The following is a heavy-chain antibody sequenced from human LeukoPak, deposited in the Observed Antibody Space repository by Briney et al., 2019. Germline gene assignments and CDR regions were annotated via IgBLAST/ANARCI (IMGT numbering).Heavy chain of an antibody. Sequence: SETLSLTCTVSGGSISSSSYYWGWIRQPPGKGLEWIGSIYYSGSTYYNPSLKSRVTISVDTSKNQFSLKLSSVTAADTAVYYCARGGSYSSSWFHWFDPWGQGTLVTVSS. D-gene: IGHD6-13*01. CDR3: ARGGSYSSSWFHWFDP. V-gene: IGHV4-39*01. CDR1: GGSISSSSYY. J-gene: IGHJ5*02. CDR2: IYYSGST.